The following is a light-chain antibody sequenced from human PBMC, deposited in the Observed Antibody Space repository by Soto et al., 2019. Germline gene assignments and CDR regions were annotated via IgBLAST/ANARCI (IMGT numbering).Light chain of an antibody. J-gene: IGKJ2*01. Sequence: DIQMTQSPSSLSASVGDRVTITCQASQDISNYLNWYQQKPAKAPKLLIYDASNLETGVPSRFSGSGSGTDFTFTISSLQPEDIATYYCQQYDNLPPYTFVQGTKLEIK. CDR1: QDISNY. CDR3: QQYDNLPPYT. CDR2: DAS. V-gene: IGKV1-33*01.